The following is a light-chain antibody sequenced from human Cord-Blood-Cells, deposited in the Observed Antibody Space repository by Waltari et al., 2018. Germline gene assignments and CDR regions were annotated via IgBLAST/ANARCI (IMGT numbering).Light chain of an antibody. V-gene: IGLV2-23*01. J-gene: IGLJ3*02. CDR3: CSYAGSWV. CDR2: EGS. CDR1: SSDVGSYHL. Sequence: QSALTQPASVSGSPGQSITISCTGTSSDVGSYHLVSWYQQPPGKAPKLMIYEGSKRPSGVSNRFSGSKSGNTASLTISGLQAEDEADYYCCSYAGSWVFGGGTKLTVL.